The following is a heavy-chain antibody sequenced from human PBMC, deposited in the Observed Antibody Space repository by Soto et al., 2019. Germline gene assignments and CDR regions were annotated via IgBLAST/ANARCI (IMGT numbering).Heavy chain of an antibody. Sequence: QLQLQESGPGLVKPSEPLSLTCTVSGGSISSSDFYWGWLRQTPGKGLAFIGSMYYSGTTYYNPSLHIRVTISVDTSKNQFTVKLISVTAADTAVYYCALVDSTGNGFDPRGEGALVSVSS. V-gene: IGHV4-39*01. CDR2: MYYSGTT. D-gene: IGHD1-1*01. J-gene: IGHJ5*02. CDR3: ALVDSTGNGFDP. CDR1: GGSISSSDFY.